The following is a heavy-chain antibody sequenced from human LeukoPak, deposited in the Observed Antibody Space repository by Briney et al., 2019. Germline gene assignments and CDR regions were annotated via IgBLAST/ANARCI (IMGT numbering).Heavy chain of an antibody. CDR2: IYYSGNT. Sequence: KPSETLSLTCAVYGGSISSYYWSWIRQPPGKGLEWIGYIYYSGNTNYNPSLKSRVTISVDTSKNQFSLKLSSVTAADTAVYYCRVDTPFFDYWGQGTLVTVSS. CDR3: RVDTPFFDY. CDR1: GGSISSYY. J-gene: IGHJ4*02. V-gene: IGHV4-59*01. D-gene: IGHD5-18*01.